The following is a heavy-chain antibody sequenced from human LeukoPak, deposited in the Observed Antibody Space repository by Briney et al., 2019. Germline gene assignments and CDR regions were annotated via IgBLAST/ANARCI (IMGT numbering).Heavy chain of an antibody. CDR2: IYYSGST. J-gene: IGHJ4*02. Sequence: SETLSLTCTVSGGSISSSSYYWGWIRQPPGKGLEWIGSIYYSGSTYYNPSLKSRVTISVDTSKNQFSLKLSSVTAADTAVYYCARRTDSSGLWGYWGQGTLVTVSS. CDR3: ARRTDSSGLWGY. CDR1: GGSISSSSYY. V-gene: IGHV4-39*07. D-gene: IGHD6-19*01.